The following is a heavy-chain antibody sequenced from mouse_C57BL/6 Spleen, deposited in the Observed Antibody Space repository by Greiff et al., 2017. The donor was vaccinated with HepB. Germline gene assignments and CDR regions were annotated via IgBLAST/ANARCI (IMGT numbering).Heavy chain of an antibody. CDR2: ISYDGSN. J-gene: IGHJ4*01. D-gene: IGHD1-1*01. V-gene: IGHV3-6*01. Sequence: EVKLMESGPGLVKPSQSLSLTCSVTGYSITSGYYWNWIRQFPGNKLEWMGYISYDGSNNYNPSLKNRISITRDTSKNQFFLKLNSVTTEDTATYYCATVYYYGSSLYYAMDYWGQGTSVTVSS. CDR3: ATVYYYGSSLYYAMDY. CDR1: GYSITSGYY.